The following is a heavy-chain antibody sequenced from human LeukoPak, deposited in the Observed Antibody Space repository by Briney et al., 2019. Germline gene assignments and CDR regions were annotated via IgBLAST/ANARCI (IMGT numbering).Heavy chain of an antibody. J-gene: IGHJ4*02. Sequence: GGSLRLSCAASGFTVSSNYMSWVRQAPGKGLEWVGRIKSKTDGGTTDYAAPVKGRFTISRDDSKNTLYLQMNSLKTEDTAVYYCTTDKRFLEWLFTIWGQGTLVTVSS. CDR2: IKSKTDGGTT. CDR1: GFTVSSNY. D-gene: IGHD3-3*01. V-gene: IGHV3-15*01. CDR3: TTDKRFLEWLFTI.